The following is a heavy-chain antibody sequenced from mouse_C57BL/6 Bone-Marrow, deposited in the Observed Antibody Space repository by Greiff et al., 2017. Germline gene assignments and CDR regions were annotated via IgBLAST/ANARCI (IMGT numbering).Heavy chain of an antibody. CDR2: IYPRSGNT. CDR1: GYTFTSYG. Sequence: QVQLQQSGAELARPGASVKLSCKASGYTFTSYGISWVKQRTGQGLEWIGEIYPRSGNTYYNEKFKGKATRTADKSSSTAYMELRSLTSEDSAVYFCARSRWLLPLFAYWGQGTLVTVSA. CDR3: ARSRWLLPLFAY. D-gene: IGHD2-3*01. J-gene: IGHJ3*01. V-gene: IGHV1-81*01.